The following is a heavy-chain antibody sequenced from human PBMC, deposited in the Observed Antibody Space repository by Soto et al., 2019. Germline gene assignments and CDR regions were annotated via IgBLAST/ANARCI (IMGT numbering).Heavy chain of an antibody. Sequence: EVQLVESGGGLIQPGGSLRLSCAASGFTVSSNYMSWVRQAPGKGLEWVSVICGDGATYYADPVKGRFTISRDTSKNTLFLQMKSLRAEDTAVYYCARDPKGFWSGSSYYYYGMDVWGQGTTVTVSS. J-gene: IGHJ6*02. D-gene: IGHD3-3*01. CDR3: ARDPKGFWSGSSYYYYGMDV. CDR2: ICGDGAT. V-gene: IGHV3-53*01. CDR1: GFTVSSNY.